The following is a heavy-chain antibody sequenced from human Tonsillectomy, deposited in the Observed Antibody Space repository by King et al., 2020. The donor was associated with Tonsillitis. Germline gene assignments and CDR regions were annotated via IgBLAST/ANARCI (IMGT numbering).Heavy chain of an antibody. CDR3: SHSDPEIRHGYNF. CDR2: IYWDDDK. CDR1: GFSLRTSGVG. V-gene: IGHV2-5*02. D-gene: IGHD5-24*01. Sequence: TLKESGPTLVKPTQTLTLTGTFSGFSLRTSGVGVGCIRQPPGKAPEWLAVIYWDDDKRYSSSLQSGLPITKDTSKNQVALTMTNMDPVETATYYCSHSDPEIRHGYNFWGQGILVTVSS. J-gene: IGHJ4*02.